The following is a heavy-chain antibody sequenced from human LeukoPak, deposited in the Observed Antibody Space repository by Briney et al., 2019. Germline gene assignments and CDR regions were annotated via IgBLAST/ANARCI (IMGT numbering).Heavy chain of an antibody. J-gene: IGHJ4*02. V-gene: IGHV3-21*01. CDR1: GFTFSSYS. D-gene: IGHD5-12*01. CDR2: ISSSSSYI. CDR3: ARQSSGYDLGY. Sequence: GGSLRLSCAASGFTFSSYSMNWVRQAPGKGLEWVSSISSSSSYIYYADSVKGRFTISRDNAKNSPYLQMNSLRAEDTAVYYCARQSSGYDLGYWGQGTLVSVSS.